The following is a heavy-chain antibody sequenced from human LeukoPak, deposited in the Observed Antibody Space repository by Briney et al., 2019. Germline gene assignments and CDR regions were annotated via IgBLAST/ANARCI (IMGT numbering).Heavy chain of an antibody. CDR3: ARRDSSGWYDY. J-gene: IGHJ4*02. D-gene: IGHD6-19*01. CDR1: GGSISSYY. Sequence: SQTLSLTCTVSGGSISSYYWSWIRQPPGKGLEWIGYIYYSGSTNYNPSLKSRVTISADTSKNQFSLKLSSVTAADTAVYYCARRDSSGWYDYWGQGTLVTVSS. CDR2: IYYSGST. V-gene: IGHV4-59*08.